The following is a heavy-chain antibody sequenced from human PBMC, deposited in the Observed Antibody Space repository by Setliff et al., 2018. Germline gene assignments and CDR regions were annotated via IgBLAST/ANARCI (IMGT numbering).Heavy chain of an antibody. V-gene: IGHV3-7*01. CDR2: IKQDGSEK. D-gene: IGHD3-22*01. CDR1: GFTFSNSW. Sequence: GGSLRLSCAASGFTFSNSWMNWVRRAPGKGLEWVAIIKQDGSEKYYVDSVKGRFTISRDNAKNSLYLQMNSLRAEDTAVYYCASRLSGSLAPWGQGTLVTVSS. J-gene: IGHJ5*02. CDR3: ASRLSGSLAP.